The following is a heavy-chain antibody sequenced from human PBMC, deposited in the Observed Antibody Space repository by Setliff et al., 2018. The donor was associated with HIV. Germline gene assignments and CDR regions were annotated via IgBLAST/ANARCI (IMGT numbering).Heavy chain of an antibody. Sequence: GGSLRLSCAASGFTFRSFAMSWVRQAPGKGLEWVSAISGSDGSTDYADSVKGRFTISRDNSKNTLYLQMNSLRPEDTALYYCARETPNSGWYRKEGYYFDYWGQGTLVTVSS. CDR3: ARETPNSGWYRKEGYYFDY. J-gene: IGHJ4*02. D-gene: IGHD6-19*01. CDR2: ISGSDGST. V-gene: IGHV3-23*01. CDR1: GFTFRSFA.